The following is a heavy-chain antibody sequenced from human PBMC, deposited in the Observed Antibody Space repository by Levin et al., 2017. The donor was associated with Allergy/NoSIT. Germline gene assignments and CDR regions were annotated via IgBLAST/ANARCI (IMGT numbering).Heavy chain of an antibody. CDR3: ARDPGFGLGPYYFDY. CDR2: ISHDGSKK. D-gene: IGHD1-1*01. CDR1: GFRFSGYG. J-gene: IGHJ4*02. Sequence: PGGSLRLSCVTSGFRFSGYGMHWVRQAPGKGLEWVAGISHDGSKKEYADSVKGRFTISRDKAKNTLNLEMNSLRDEDTAVFYCARDPGFGLGPYYFDYWGQGILVTVSS. V-gene: IGHV3-30*03.